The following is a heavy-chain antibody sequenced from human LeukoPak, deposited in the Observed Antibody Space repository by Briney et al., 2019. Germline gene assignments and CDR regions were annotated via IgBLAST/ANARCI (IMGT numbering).Heavy chain of an antibody. CDR1: GFTFSDYY. D-gene: IGHD6-13*01. J-gene: IGHJ5*02. V-gene: IGHV3-11*01. CDR3: ARDRGSSSWYNWFDP. CDR2: ISSSGSTI. Sequence: GGSLRLSCAASGFTFSDYYMSWIRQAPGKGLEWVSHISSSGSTIYYADSVKGRFTISRDNAKNSLYLQMNSLRAEDTAVYYCARDRGSSSWYNWFDPWGQGTLVTVSS.